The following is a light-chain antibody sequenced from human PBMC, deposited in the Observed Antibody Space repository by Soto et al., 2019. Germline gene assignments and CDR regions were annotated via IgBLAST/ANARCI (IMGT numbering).Light chain of an antibody. CDR1: SSDVGGYNY. J-gene: IGLJ2*01. CDR3: CSYAGSSGSEV. V-gene: IGLV2-11*01. CDR2: NVS. Sequence: QSALTQPRSVSGSPGQSVTISCTGTSSDVGGYNYVSWYQQHPGKAPKLMIYNVSKRPSGVPDRFSVSKSGNTAYLTLSGLQAEDEDDYYYCSYAGSSGSEVFGGGTQLTVL.